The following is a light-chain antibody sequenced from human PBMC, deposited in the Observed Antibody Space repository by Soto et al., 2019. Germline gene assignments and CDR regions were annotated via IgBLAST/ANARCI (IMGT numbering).Light chain of an antibody. Sequence: QSALTQPASVSGSPGQSITISCTGTNNDVGAFHLVSWYQQHPVKAPKLIIFGVTERPSGVSNRFSGSKSANTASLTISGLQAEDEGDYYCCSYAGSGNYWIFGGGTKFTVL. CDR3: CSYAGSGNYWI. J-gene: IGLJ2*01. CDR1: NNDVGAFHL. V-gene: IGLV2-23*02. CDR2: GVT.